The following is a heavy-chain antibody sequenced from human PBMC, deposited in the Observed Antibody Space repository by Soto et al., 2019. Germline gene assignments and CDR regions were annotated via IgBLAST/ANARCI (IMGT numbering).Heavy chain of an antibody. V-gene: IGHV1-69*01. D-gene: IGHD3-22*01. CDR2: FVPVFGSA. Sequence: QVQLVQSGAKVKKPGSSVRVSCKASGDTFNSITLNWVRQAPGQGLEWMGGFVPVFGSATYAQQFRGRLSITADASTRTFYMHLSELKSEDTALYFCVREDDTTGSYSWFDPWGQGTLVTVSS. CDR1: GDTFNSIT. J-gene: IGHJ5*02. CDR3: VREDDTTGSYSWFDP.